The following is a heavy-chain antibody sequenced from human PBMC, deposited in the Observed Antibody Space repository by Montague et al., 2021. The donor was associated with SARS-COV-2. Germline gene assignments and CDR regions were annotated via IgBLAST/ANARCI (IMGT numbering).Heavy chain of an antibody. CDR3: AGGPDPYDFWSGYYYNYMDF. Sequence: SETLSLTCTVSGGSISSYYWSWIRQPPGKGLEWIGYMYYSGSTNXXPSLKSRVTISVDTSKNQFSLKLSSVTAADTAVYYCAGGPDPYDFWSGYYYNYMDFGAKGTSVT. CDR2: MYYSGST. V-gene: IGHV4-59*01. J-gene: IGHJ6*03. CDR1: GGSISSYY. D-gene: IGHD3-3*01.